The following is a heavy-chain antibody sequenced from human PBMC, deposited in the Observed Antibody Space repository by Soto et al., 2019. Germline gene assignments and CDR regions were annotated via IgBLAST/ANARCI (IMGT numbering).Heavy chain of an antibody. CDR2: ISGSGGST. D-gene: IGHD2-2*01. J-gene: IGHJ4*02. V-gene: IGHV3-23*01. Sequence: EVQLLESGGGLVQPGGSLRLSCAASGFTFSSYAMSWVRQAPGKGLEWVSAISGSGGSTYYADSVKGRFTISRDNSKNTLCRQRNSLRGEDTAVYYCGKGGTAESYPQLTYQLLRLLPYYFDSGGRGTLVTVSS. CDR1: GFTFSSYA. CDR3: GKGGTAESYPQLTYQLLRLLPYYFDS.